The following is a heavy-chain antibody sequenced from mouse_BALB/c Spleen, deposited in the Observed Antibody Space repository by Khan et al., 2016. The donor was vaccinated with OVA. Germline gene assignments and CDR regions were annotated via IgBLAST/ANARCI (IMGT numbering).Heavy chain of an antibody. V-gene: IGHV1-4*01. CDR1: GYTFTSYT. CDR3: AREGAYYRSDGWFAY. D-gene: IGHD2-14*01. Sequence: QVQLKQSGAELARPGASVKMSCKASGYTFTSYTMHWVKQRPGQGLEWIGYINPSSGYTNYNQKFKDKATLTADKSSSTAYLQLSSLKSEDSAVYYCAREGAYYRSDGWFAYWGQGTLVTVSA. J-gene: IGHJ3*01. CDR2: INPSSGYT.